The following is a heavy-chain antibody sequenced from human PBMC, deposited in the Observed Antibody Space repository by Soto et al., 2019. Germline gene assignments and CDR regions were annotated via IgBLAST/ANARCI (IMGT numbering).Heavy chain of an antibody. CDR2: ISYSGGT. Sequence: QLQLQESGPGLVKPSETLALSCAVSGGSITSSNYYRDWIRQSPGKGLEWIGGISYSGGTFYNPSLKSRVSISVDTSNTHFSLKLTSVTSADTAVYFCAGRRLDFLSGIYYYYMDVWGKGTAVTVSS. CDR1: GGSITSSNYY. CDR3: AGRRLDFLSGIYYYYMDV. V-gene: IGHV4-39*02. D-gene: IGHD3-3*01. J-gene: IGHJ6*03.